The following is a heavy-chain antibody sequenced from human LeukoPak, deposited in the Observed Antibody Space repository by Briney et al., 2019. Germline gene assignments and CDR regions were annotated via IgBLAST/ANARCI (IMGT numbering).Heavy chain of an antibody. CDR3: ARGGLLFWFDP. D-gene: IGHD3-10*01. Sequence: PSQTLSLTCTVSVGSISSGGYYWSWIRQHPGKGLEWFGYIYYSGSTYYNQALKSRVTISVDTSRNQFSLKLSSVTAADTAVYYCARGGLLFWFDPWGQGTLVTVSS. CDR2: IYYSGST. CDR1: VGSISSGGYY. V-gene: IGHV4-31*03. J-gene: IGHJ5*02.